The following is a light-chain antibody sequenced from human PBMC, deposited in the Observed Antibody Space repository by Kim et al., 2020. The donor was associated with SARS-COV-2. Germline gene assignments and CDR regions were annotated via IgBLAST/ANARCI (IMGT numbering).Light chain of an antibody. CDR2: DVT. CDR3: CSYAGRYIVV. V-gene: IGLV2-11*01. Sequence: GQSVTNSCTGTSSDVGGYNYVSWYQQHPGKAPKLMIYDVTKRPSGVPDRFSGSKSGNTASLTISGLQAEDEADYYCCSYAGRYIVVFGGGTQLTVL. J-gene: IGLJ2*01. CDR1: SSDVGGYNY.